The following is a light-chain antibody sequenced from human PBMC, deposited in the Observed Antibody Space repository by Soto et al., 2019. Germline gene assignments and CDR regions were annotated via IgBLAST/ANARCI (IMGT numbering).Light chain of an antibody. CDR2: WAS. V-gene: IGKV4-1*01. CDR3: QQYYDTPYT. CDR1: QSILYSSNNKHS. Sequence: DIVMTQSPDSLAVSLGERATINCKSSQSILYSSNNKHSLAWYQHKPGQPPHLLIYWASTRESGVPDRFSGSGSGTDFTLTISSLQAEDVAVYYCQQYYDTPYTFGQGTKLEIK. J-gene: IGKJ2*01.